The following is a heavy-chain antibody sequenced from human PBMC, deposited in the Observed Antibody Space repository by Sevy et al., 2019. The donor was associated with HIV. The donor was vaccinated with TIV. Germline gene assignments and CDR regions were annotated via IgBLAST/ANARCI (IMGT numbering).Heavy chain of an antibody. CDR3: AKPPPPGYSTSGIDY. V-gene: IGHV3-23*01. D-gene: IGHD6-6*01. CDR2: ISSSGGGT. J-gene: IGHJ4*02. CDR1: GFTFRSFA. Sequence: GGSLRLSCAASGFTFRSFAMNWVRQAPGQGLEWVSTISSSGGGTYYADSVKGRFTISRDNSKNTLYLQMNSLRADDTAVYYCAKPPPPGYSTSGIDYWGQGTLVTVSS.